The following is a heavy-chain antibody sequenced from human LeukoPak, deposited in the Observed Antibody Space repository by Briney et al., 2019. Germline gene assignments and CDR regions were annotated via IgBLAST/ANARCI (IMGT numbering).Heavy chain of an antibody. CDR3: ARDLYSSSWGDAFDI. CDR2: IYYSGST. D-gene: IGHD6-13*01. Sequence: SETLSLTCTVSGGSISSYYWNWIRQPPGKGLEWIGYIYYSGSTNYNPSLKSRVTISVDTSKNQLSLKLSSVTAADTAVYYCARDLYSSSWGDAFDIWGQGTMVTVSS. V-gene: IGHV4-59*01. CDR1: GGSISSYY. J-gene: IGHJ3*02.